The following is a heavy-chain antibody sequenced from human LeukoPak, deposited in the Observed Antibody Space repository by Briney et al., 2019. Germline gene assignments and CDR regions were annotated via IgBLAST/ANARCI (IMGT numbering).Heavy chain of an antibody. Sequence: GGSLRLSCAASGFIFSSYGMHWVRQAPGKGLEWVAIMTYDGNNDYYADSVKGRFTISRDNSKNMLYLQMNSLRAEDSAVYWCARDISGSNSFDYWGQGTLVTVSS. J-gene: IGHJ4*02. D-gene: IGHD1-26*01. V-gene: IGHV3-30*19. CDR1: GFIFSSYG. CDR2: MTYDGNND. CDR3: ARDISGSNSFDY.